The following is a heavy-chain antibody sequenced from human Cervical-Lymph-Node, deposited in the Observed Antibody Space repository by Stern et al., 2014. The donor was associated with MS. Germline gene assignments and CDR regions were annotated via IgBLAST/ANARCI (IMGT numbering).Heavy chain of an antibody. CDR1: GYSFTLYW. CDR3: AALVRGSYFY. V-gene: IGHV5-51*01. J-gene: IGHJ4*02. D-gene: IGHD1-26*01. CDR2: IYPGDADT. Sequence: EVQLVESGAEMKKPGESLKISCKGSGYSFTLYWIGWVRQMPGQGLEWMVIIYPGDADTRYSPSFQGQVAISADKSISTAYLQWSSLKASDTAMYYCAALVRGSYFYWGQGTLVTVSS.